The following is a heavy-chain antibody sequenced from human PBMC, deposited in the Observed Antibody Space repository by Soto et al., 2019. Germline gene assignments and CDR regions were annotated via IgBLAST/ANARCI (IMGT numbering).Heavy chain of an antibody. CDR2: IIPIFGTA. CDR1: GGTFSSYA. D-gene: IGHD2-2*03. V-gene: IGHV1-69*13. J-gene: IGHJ6*02. Sequence: SVKVSCKASGGTFSSYAISWVRQAPGQGLEWMGGIIPIFGTANYAQKFQGRVTITADESTSTAYMELSSLRSEDTAVYYCARDLDIVVVPAANDYYYYGMDVWGQGTTVTVSS. CDR3: ARDLDIVVVPAANDYYYYGMDV.